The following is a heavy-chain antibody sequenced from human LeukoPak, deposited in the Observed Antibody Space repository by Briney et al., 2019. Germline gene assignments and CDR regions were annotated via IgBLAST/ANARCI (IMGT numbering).Heavy chain of an antibody. CDR2: IIPIFGTA. Sequence: SVKVSCKASGYSFTSYAISWVRQAPGQGLEWMGGIIPIFGTANYAQKFQGRVTITADESTSTAYMELSSLRSEDTAAYYCARAESYYYYGMDVWGQGTTVTVSS. V-gene: IGHV1-69*13. CDR3: ARAESYYYYGMDV. CDR1: GYSFTSYA. J-gene: IGHJ6*02.